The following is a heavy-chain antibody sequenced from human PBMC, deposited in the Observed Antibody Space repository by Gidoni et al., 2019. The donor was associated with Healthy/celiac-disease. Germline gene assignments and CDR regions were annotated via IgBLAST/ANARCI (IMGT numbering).Heavy chain of an antibody. CDR3: AKSYYGSGSLDAFDI. CDR1: GFTFSRYA. D-gene: IGHD3-10*01. Sequence: EVQLLESGGGLVQPGGSLRLSCAAFGFTFSRYAMSWVRQAPGKGLEWVSAISGSGGSTYYADSVKGRFTISRDNSKNTLYLQMNSLRAEDTAVYYCAKSYYGSGSLDAFDIWGQGTMVTVSS. CDR2: ISGSGGST. V-gene: IGHV3-23*01. J-gene: IGHJ3*02.